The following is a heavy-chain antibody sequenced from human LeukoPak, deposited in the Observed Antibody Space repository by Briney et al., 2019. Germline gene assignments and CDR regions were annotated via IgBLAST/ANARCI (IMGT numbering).Heavy chain of an antibody. V-gene: IGHV3-30*02. CDR2: IRCDGSNK. CDR3: ARVFGQWLVSFDV. J-gene: IGHJ3*01. D-gene: IGHD6-19*01. Sequence: GWSLRLSCAASGFTFISYGMHGVRQAPGKGLEWVAFIRCDGSNKYYADSVKGRFTISRDNSKDTLYLQMNSLRAEDTAVYYCARVFGQWLVSFDVWGRGTMVTVSS. CDR1: GFTFISYG.